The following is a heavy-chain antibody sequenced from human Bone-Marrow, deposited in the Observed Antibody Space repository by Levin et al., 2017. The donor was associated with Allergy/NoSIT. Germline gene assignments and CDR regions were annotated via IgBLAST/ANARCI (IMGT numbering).Heavy chain of an antibody. D-gene: IGHD2-21*01. V-gene: IGHV3-15*01. CDR2: IKGRSDGGTT. J-gene: IGHJ6*02. CDR3: ATDFIGASRDPQRWGYQYYALNV. Sequence: GGSLRLSCAASGLTFDDARMHWVRQAPGKGLEWVGRIKGRSDGGTTDYATPVKGRFLISGEDSKNTLYLQMNSLKIEDTAVYYCATDFIGASRDPQRWGYQYYALNVWGQGTTVTVSS. CDR1: GLTFDDAR.